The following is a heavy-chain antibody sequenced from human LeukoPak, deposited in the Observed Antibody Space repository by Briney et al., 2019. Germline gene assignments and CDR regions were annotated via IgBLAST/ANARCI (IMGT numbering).Heavy chain of an antibody. CDR3: AREDYYDSSGYYKNKEYFQH. CDR1: GSSITSTYY. V-gene: IGHV4-38-2*02. D-gene: IGHD3-22*01. J-gene: IGHJ1*01. CDR2: VFQLQTVRT. Sequence: PSETLSLTCTVSGSSITSTYYWAWFRQPPGKGLEWIATVFQLQTVRTFYNPSLESRVTMTRDTSISTAYMELSRLRSDDTAVYYCAREDYYDSSGYYKNKEYFQHWGQGTLVTVSS.